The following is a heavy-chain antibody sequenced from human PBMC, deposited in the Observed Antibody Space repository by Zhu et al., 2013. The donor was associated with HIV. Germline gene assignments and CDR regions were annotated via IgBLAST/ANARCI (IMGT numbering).Heavy chain of an antibody. V-gene: IGHV1-2*02. CDR2: INPNSGGT. Sequence: QVQLEQSGAEVKKPGASVKVSCKASGYTFTDFRMHWVRQAPGQGLEWMGWINPNSGGTNYAQKFQGRVTMTTDTSISTAYMEVRRLTSDDTAVYYCARDWSGWGSWFDPWGQGTLVTVSS. J-gene: IGHJ5*02. D-gene: IGHD3-3*01. CDR1: GYTFTDFR. CDR3: ARDWSGWGSWFDP.